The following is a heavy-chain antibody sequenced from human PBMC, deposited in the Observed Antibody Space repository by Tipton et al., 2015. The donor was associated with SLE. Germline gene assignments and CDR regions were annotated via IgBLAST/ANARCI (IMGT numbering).Heavy chain of an antibody. D-gene: IGHD6-6*01. CDR2: IYYSGST. CDR1: GGPTSSYY. Sequence: TLSLTCTVSGGPTSSYYWSWIRQPPGKGLEWIGYIYYSGSTNYNPSLKSRVTISVDTSKNQFSLKLSSVTAADTAVYYCARDRGIAARPSYYYYYMDVWGKGTTVTVSS. V-gene: IGHV4-59*01. CDR3: ARDRGIAARPSYYYYYMDV. J-gene: IGHJ6*03.